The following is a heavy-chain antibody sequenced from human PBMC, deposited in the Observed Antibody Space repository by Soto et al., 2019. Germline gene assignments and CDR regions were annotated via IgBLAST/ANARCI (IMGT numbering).Heavy chain of an antibody. CDR2: IYSSGTT. CDR1: GGSISGHY. Sequence: SETLSLTCSVSGGSISGHYWSWIRLPAGRRLQWVGRIYSSGTTNYNPSLKSRVPISVDTDRNSFSLRLASVTAADTAVYYCASPQYNWNNPFVYWGQGTLVTVSS. CDR3: ASPQYNWNNPFVY. D-gene: IGHD1-20*01. V-gene: IGHV4-4*07. J-gene: IGHJ4*02.